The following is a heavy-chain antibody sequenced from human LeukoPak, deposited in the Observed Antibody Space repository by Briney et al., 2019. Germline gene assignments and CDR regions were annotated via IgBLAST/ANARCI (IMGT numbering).Heavy chain of an antibody. Sequence: GGSLRLSCAASGVTLSTYAMNWVRQAPGRGLEWVSTINGGAGSTYYADSVKGRFTISRDNSKNTLYLQMNSLRAEDTAVYYCAKATDYSNYRPLDYWGQGTLVTVSS. CDR3: AKATDYSNYRPLDY. CDR1: GVTLSTYA. D-gene: IGHD4-11*01. CDR2: INGGAGST. V-gene: IGHV3-23*01. J-gene: IGHJ4*02.